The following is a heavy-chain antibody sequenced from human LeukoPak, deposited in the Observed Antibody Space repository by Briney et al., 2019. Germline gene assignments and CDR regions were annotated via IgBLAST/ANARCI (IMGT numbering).Heavy chain of an antibody. D-gene: IGHD6-13*01. CDR2: ISSSGTTI. CDR3: ARRSTWYDLDY. V-gene: IGHV3-48*03. Sequence: GGSLRLSCAASGFTFSSYEMNWVRQAPGKGLQWVSFISSSGTTIYYADSVKGRFTIFRDNAKNSLYLQMNSLRADDTAVYYCARRSTWYDLDYWGQGTLVTVSS. J-gene: IGHJ4*02. CDR1: GFTFSSYE.